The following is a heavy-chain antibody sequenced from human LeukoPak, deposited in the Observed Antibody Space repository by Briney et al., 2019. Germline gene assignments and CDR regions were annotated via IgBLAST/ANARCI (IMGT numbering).Heavy chain of an antibody. CDR2: IYYSGST. V-gene: IGHV4-59*01. Sequence: SETLSLTCTVSGGSISSYYWSWIRQPPGKGLEWIGYIYYSGSTNYNPSLKSRVTISVDTSKNQFSLKLSSVTAADTAVYYCARDRITMVRGVQQQTYYYYYGMDVWGQGSTVTVSS. CDR1: GGSISSYY. J-gene: IGHJ6*02. CDR3: ARDRITMVRGVQQQTYYYYYGMDV. D-gene: IGHD3-10*01.